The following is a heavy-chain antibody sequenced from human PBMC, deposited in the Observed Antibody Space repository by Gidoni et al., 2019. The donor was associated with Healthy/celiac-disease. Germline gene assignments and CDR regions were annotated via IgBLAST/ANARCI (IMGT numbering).Heavy chain of an antibody. Sequence: QVQLVQSGAEVKKPGASVKVSCKASGYTFTGYYMHWVRQAPGQGLEWMGWINPNSGGTNYAQKFQGRVTMTRDTSISTAYMELSRLRSDDTAVYYCARAVSTMIVVVITRRRNWFDPWGQGTLVTVSS. CDR3: ARAVSTMIVVVITRRRNWFDP. CDR2: INPNSGGT. CDR1: GYTFTGYY. J-gene: IGHJ5*02. V-gene: IGHV1-2*02. D-gene: IGHD3-22*01.